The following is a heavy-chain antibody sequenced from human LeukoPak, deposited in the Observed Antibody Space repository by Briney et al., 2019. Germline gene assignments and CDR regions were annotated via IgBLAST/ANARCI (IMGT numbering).Heavy chain of an antibody. Sequence: GASVKVSCKSSGYTFSGYYMHWVRQAPGQGLEWMGRINPNSGGTNYVQKFQGRVTMTRDTSITTAYMELSRLRSDDTAVYYCARGYYDSSGYHSIDYWGQGTLVTVSS. J-gene: IGHJ4*02. CDR1: GYTFSGYY. CDR2: INPNSGGT. D-gene: IGHD3-22*01. V-gene: IGHV1-2*06. CDR3: ARGYYDSSGYHSIDY.